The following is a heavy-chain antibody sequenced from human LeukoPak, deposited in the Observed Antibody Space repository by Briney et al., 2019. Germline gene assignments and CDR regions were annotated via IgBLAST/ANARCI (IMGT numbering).Heavy chain of an antibody. V-gene: IGHV3-23*01. CDR1: GFTFRFYA. D-gene: IGHD6-13*01. CDR2: ISGDASVS. CDR3: AKAYSSSLYGDAFHI. Sequence: PGGSLRLSCAGSGFTFRFYAMTWVRQAPGKGLEWVSGISGDASVSRDADSVKGRFNISRDNSKNTLYLQLNSLRVEDTAIYYCAKAYSSSLYGDAFHIWGQGTMVTVSP. J-gene: IGHJ3*02.